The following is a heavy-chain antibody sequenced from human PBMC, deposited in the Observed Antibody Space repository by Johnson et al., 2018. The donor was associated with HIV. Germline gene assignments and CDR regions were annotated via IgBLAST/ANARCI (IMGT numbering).Heavy chain of an antibody. CDR1: GFTFSSYA. D-gene: IGHD7-27*01. V-gene: IGHV3-30-3*02. CDR2: IWYDGSNK. Sequence: VQLVESGGGVVQPGRSLRLSCAASGFTFSSYAMHWVRQDPGKGLEWVAVIWYDGSNKYYADSVKCRFTISRDNSKNTLYLQMNSLRAEDTAVYYCAKSPLGRLREGAFDIWGQGTMVTVSS. J-gene: IGHJ3*02. CDR3: AKSPLGRLREGAFDI.